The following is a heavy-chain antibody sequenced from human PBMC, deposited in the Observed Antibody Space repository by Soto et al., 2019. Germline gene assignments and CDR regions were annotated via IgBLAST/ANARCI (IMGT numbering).Heavy chain of an antibody. CDR3: ARDGENYISGSYYYYMDV. V-gene: IGHV3-23*01. Sequence: PGGSLRLSCAASGFTFSSYAMSWVRQAPGKGLEWVSAISGSGGSTYYADSVKGRFTISRDNSKNTLYLQMNSLRAEDTAVYYCARDGENYISGSYYYYMDVWGKRTTVTVSS. D-gene: IGHD3-10*01. J-gene: IGHJ6*03. CDR2: ISGSGGST. CDR1: GFTFSSYA.